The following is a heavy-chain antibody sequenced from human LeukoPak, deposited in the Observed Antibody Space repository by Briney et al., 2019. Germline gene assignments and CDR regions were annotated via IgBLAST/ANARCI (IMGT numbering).Heavy chain of an antibody. CDR1: GYTFTGYH. Sequence: ASVKVSCKASGYTFTGYHIHWVRQAPGQGLEWVGWINPNSGGTNYAQKFQGRVTMTRDTSISTAYMELSRLRSDDTAVYFCARLRSSGPSRYFDYWGQGTLVTVSS. V-gene: IGHV1-2*02. CDR2: INPNSGGT. J-gene: IGHJ4*02. CDR3: ARLRSSGPSRYFDY. D-gene: IGHD6-19*01.